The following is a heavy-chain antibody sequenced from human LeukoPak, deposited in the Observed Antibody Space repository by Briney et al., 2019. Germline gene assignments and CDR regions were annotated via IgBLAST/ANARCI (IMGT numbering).Heavy chain of an antibody. V-gene: IGHV3-23*01. D-gene: IGHD4-23*01. Sequence: GGSLRLSCAASGFTLTKYAMTWVPHAPGKGLERVSPISPSGTDTYYADTVKGRFTISRDNSKNTLYLQMNSKREYVTAVYYRAQRLLTQKFDCWGQGSLVTVSS. J-gene: IGHJ4*02. CDR2: ISPSGTDT. CDR3: AQRLLTQKFDC. CDR1: GFTLTKYA.